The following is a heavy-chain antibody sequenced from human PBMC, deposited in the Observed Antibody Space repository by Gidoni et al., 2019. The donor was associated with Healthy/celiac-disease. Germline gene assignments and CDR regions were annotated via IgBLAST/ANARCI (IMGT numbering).Heavy chain of an antibody. CDR3: ARDSDYGDYPDAFDI. J-gene: IGHJ3*02. CDR1: GFTFSSYE. CDR2: ISSSGSTI. V-gene: IGHV3-48*03. D-gene: IGHD4-17*01. Sequence: EVQLVESGGGLVQPGGSLRLSCAASGFTFSSYEMNWVRQAPGKGLEWVSYISSSGSTIYYADSVKGRFTISRDNAKNSLYLQMNSLRAEDTAVYYCARDSDYGDYPDAFDIWGQGTMVTVSS.